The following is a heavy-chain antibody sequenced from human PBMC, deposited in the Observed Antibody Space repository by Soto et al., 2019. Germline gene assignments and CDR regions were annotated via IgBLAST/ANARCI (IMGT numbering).Heavy chain of an antibody. CDR3: RSPFRYIGFGELRSAPH. CDR1: GFTFSSYW. Sequence: EVQLVESGGGLVQPGGSLRLSCAASGFTFSSYWMYWVRQAPGKGLVWVSHINKDGSSTSYADSVKGRFTISRDNATNTLYLQMNSLRVEDTAVYYCRSPFRYIGFGELRSAPHWGQGTLVTVSS. CDR2: INKDGSST. J-gene: IGHJ4*02. D-gene: IGHD3-10*01. V-gene: IGHV3-74*01.